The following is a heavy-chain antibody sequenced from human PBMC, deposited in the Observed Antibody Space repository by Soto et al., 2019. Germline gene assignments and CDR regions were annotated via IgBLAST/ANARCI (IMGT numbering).Heavy chain of an antibody. Sequence: SVKVSCKASGGTFSSYAISWVRQAPGQGLEWMGGIIPIFGTANYAQKFQGRVTITADESTSTAYMELSSLRSEDTAVYYCARVGGNYDYYYGMDVWGQGTTVTVSS. CDR1: GGTFSSYA. V-gene: IGHV1-69*13. CDR3: ARVGGNYDYYYGMDV. CDR2: IIPIFGTA. D-gene: IGHD2-21*02. J-gene: IGHJ6*02.